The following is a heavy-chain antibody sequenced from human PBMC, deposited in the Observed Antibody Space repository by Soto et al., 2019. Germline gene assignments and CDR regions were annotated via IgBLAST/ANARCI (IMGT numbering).Heavy chain of an antibody. V-gene: IGHV3-15*07. D-gene: IGHD3-22*01. Sequence: LRLSCAASGFTFSNAWINWVRQAPGKGLGWVGRIKSKTDGGTTDFAAPVEGRFAISGDESKDMVYVQMNSLKTEDTGIYDGTTDSYSPTIVVRCEYWGHGTLVTVSS. CDR2: IKSKTDGGTT. CDR1: GFTFSNAW. CDR3: TTDSYSPTIVVRCEY. J-gene: IGHJ4*01.